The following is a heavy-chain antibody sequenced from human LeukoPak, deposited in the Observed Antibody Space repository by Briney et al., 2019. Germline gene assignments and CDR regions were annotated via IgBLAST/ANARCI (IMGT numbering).Heavy chain of an antibody. V-gene: IGHV3-7*01. Sequence: GGSLRLSCAASGFTFSNYWMTWVRQAPGKGLEWVANIKLDGSEKYYVDSVEGRFTISRDDAQKSLYLQMNSLRAEDTAVYYCARVSVVSYYFDYWGQGSLVTVSS. CDR3: ARVSVVSYYFDY. CDR1: GFTFSNYW. CDR2: IKLDGSEK. J-gene: IGHJ4*02. D-gene: IGHD2-8*02.